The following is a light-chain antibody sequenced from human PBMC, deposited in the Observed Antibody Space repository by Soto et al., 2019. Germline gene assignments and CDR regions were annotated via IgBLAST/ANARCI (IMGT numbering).Light chain of an antibody. CDR3: QQYGSSPRWT. V-gene: IGKV3-11*01. Sequence: EIVLTPSPATLSFVTGERATLSGRVSQSVSSYLAWYQPKPGQAPRLLXYDASTRATGIPARFSGSGSGTDFTLTISSLEPEDFAVYYCQQYGSSPRWTFGQGTKVDIK. CDR2: DAS. J-gene: IGKJ1*01. CDR1: QSVSSY.